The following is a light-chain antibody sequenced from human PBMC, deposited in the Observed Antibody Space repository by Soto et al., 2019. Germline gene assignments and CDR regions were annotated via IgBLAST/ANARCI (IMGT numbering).Light chain of an antibody. Sequence: DIQMTQSVSSLSASVGDRVTITCRASQSIRTYLHWYQQKLGKGPKLLIYAASSLQGGVPSKFSGSGSGTEFTLTIDSLQPEDFATYYCQQSYIIPWTFGQGTKVEVK. J-gene: IGKJ1*01. CDR2: AAS. V-gene: IGKV1-39*01. CDR3: QQSYIIPWT. CDR1: QSIRTY.